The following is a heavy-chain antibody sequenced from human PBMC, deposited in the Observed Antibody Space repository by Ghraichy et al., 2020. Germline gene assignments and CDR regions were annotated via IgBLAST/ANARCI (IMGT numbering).Heavy chain of an antibody. CDR1: GFTFSRYA. V-gene: IGHV3-23*01. Sequence: GGSLRLSCAASGFTFSRYAMSWVRQAPGKGLEWVSTISGSGGSTYYADSVKGRFTISRDNSKNTLYLQMNSLRAEDTAVYYCAKGIQSGTYYYYGVDVWGQGTTVTVSS. D-gene: IGHD1-1*01. CDR3: AKGIQSGTYYYYGVDV. J-gene: IGHJ6*02. CDR2: ISGSGGST.